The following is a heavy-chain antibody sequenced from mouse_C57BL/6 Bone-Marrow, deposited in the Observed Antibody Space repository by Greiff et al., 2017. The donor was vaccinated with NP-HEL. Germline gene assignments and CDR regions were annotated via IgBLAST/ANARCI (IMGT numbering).Heavy chain of an antibody. CDR2: FHPYNDDT. Sequence: VQLQQSGAELVKPGASVKMSCKASGYTFTTYPIEWVKQNPGKSLEWIGNFHPYNDDTEYNEKFKNKATLTVEKSSSTVYLALSRLTSDDSSVYYCARGGNYWYYFYYWGQGTTLTVSS. CDR3: ARGGNYWYYFYY. V-gene: IGHV1-47*01. D-gene: IGHD2-1*01. CDR1: GYTFTTYP. J-gene: IGHJ2*01.